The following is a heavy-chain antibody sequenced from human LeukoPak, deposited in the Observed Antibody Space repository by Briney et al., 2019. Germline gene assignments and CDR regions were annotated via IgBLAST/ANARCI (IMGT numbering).Heavy chain of an antibody. CDR3: ARALYYYDSSGLFDY. CDR1: GFTFSSYA. Sequence: GGSLRLSCAASGFTFSSYAMHWVRQAPGKGLEWVAVISYDGSNKYYADSVKGRFTISRDNSENTLYLQMNSLRAEDTAVYYCARALYYYDSSGLFDYWGQGTLVTVSS. D-gene: IGHD3-22*01. V-gene: IGHV3-30-3*01. J-gene: IGHJ4*02. CDR2: ISYDGSNK.